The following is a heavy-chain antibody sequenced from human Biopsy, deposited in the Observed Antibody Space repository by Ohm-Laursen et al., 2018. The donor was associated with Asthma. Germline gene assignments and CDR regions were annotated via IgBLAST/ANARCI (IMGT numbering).Heavy chain of an antibody. CDR1: GYTFNSVA. D-gene: IGHD5-12*01. J-gene: IGHJ4*01. V-gene: IGHV7-4-1*01. CDR2: INTNSGTP. Sequence: ASVKVSCKASGYTFNSVAVMWVRQAPGQGLEWMGGINTNSGTPTYVQGFSGRFVFSLDPSVTTAYLQIDSLRSEDTGVYYCTRAGSTFVADYWGQGTLVTVSS. CDR3: TRAGSTFVADY.